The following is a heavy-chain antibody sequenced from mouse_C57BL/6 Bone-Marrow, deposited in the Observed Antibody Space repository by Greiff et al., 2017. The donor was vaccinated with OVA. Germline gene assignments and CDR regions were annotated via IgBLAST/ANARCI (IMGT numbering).Heavy chain of an antibody. Sequence: VQLVESGAELVKPGASVKISCKASGYAFSSYWMNWVKQRPGKGLEWIGQIYPGDGDTNYNGKFKGKATLTADKSSSTAYMQLSILTSEDSAVYCGASGGYGRPWFAYWGQGTLVTVSA. J-gene: IGHJ3*01. V-gene: IGHV1-80*01. CDR2: IYPGDGDT. D-gene: IGHD1-1*01. CDR1: GYAFSSYW. CDR3: ASGGYGRPWFAY.